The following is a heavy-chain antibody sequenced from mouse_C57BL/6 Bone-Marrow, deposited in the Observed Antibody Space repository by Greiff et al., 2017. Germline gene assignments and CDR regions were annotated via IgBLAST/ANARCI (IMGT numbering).Heavy chain of an antibody. Sequence: QVQLQQPGAELVKPGASVKLSCKASGYTFTSYWMHWVKQRPGQGLEWIGMIHPNSGSTNYNEKFKSKATLTVDKSSSTAYMQLSSLTSEDSAVYYCCYYGSSYYFDYWGQGTTLTVSS. CDR1: GYTFTSYW. V-gene: IGHV1-64*01. D-gene: IGHD1-1*01. CDR3: CYYGSSYYFDY. J-gene: IGHJ2*01. CDR2: IHPNSGST.